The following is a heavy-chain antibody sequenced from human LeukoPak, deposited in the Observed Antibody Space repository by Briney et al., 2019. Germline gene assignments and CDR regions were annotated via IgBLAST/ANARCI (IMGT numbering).Heavy chain of an antibody. Sequence: SVKVSCKASGGTFSSYAISWVRQAPGQGLEWMGGIIPIFGTANYAQKFQGRVTITADESTSTAYMELSSLRSEDTAVYYCARLLGEHYGILTGPFDYWGQGTLVTVSS. V-gene: IGHV1-69*01. CDR1: GGTFSSYA. CDR2: IIPIFGTA. J-gene: IGHJ4*02. CDR3: ARLLGEHYGILTGPFDY. D-gene: IGHD3-9*01.